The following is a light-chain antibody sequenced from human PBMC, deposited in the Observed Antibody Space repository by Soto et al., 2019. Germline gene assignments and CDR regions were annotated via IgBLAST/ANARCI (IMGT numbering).Light chain of an antibody. Sequence: QPVLTQPASVSGSPGQSITISCTGTSSDVGGYNYVSWYQQHPGKATKLMIYEVSNRPSGVSNRFSGSKSGNTASLTISGLQAEDEADYYCSSYTSSSTLVVFGGGTKLTFL. CDR2: EVS. J-gene: IGLJ2*01. CDR3: SSYTSSSTLVV. CDR1: SSDVGGYNY. V-gene: IGLV2-14*01.